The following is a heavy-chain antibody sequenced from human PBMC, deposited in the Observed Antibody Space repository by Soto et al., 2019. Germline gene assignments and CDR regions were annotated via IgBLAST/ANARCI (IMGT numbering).Heavy chain of an antibody. CDR1: GGTFSSYA. CDR3: ARTRDIVVVVAATASDAFDI. CDR2: IIPIFGTA. J-gene: IGHJ3*02. V-gene: IGHV1-69*01. Sequence: QVQLVQSGAEVKKPGSSVKVSCKASGGTFSSYAISWVRQAPGQGLEWMGGIIPIFGTANYAQKVQGRVTITADESTSTAYMELSSLRSEDTAVYYCARTRDIVVVVAATASDAFDIWGQGTMVTVSS. D-gene: IGHD2-15*01.